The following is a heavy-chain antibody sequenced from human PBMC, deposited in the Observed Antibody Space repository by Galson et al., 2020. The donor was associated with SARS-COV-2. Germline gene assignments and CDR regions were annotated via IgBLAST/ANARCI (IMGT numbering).Heavy chain of an antibody. CDR1: GLSINSDFY. CDR3: AWPSSSGYYPIWYFDL. Sequence: SETMSLTCAVSGLSINSDFYWGWIRQPPGKGLEGIGNIYQGGTTYYNPSHKSRVTISIDQSKNQFSLTLTSVNAADTAVYYCAWPSSSGYYPIWYFDLWGRGTLVTVSS. J-gene: IGHJ2*01. CDR2: IYQGGTT. V-gene: IGHV4-38-2*01. D-gene: IGHD3-22*01.